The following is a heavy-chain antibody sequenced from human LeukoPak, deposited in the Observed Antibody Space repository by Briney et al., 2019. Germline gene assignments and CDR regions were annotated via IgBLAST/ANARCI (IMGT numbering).Heavy chain of an antibody. CDR3: AREAGSYDSIGYYSLYYSFDY. V-gene: IGHV1-18*01. D-gene: IGHD3-22*01. CDR2: ISAYNGNT. J-gene: IGHJ4*02. Sequence: GASVKVSCKASGYTFTSYGISWVRQAPGQGLEWMGWISAYNGNTNYAQKLQGRVTMTTDTSTSTAYMKLRSLRSDDTAVYYCAREAGSYDSIGYYSLYYSFDYWGQGTLVTVSS. CDR1: GYTFTSYG.